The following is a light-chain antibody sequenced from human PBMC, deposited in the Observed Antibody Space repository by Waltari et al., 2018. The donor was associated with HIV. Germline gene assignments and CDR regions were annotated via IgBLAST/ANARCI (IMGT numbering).Light chain of an antibody. V-gene: IGLV2-23*02. CDR3: CSYAGSSTVV. CDR2: DVN. Sequence: QSALTHPASVSGSPGQSITISCTGTSSDVGAYNYVSWYQQHPGKAPKLMIYDVNTRPSGVSNRFSGSKSGNTASLTISGLQAEDEADYYCCSYAGSSTVVFGGGTKLTVL. CDR1: SSDVGAYNY. J-gene: IGLJ2*01.